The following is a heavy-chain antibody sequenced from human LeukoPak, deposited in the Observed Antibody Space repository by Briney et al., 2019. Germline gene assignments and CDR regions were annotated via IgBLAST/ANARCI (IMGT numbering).Heavy chain of an antibody. V-gene: IGHV5-51*01. D-gene: IGHD3-3*01. CDR2: IYPGDSDT. CDR1: GYSFTSYW. J-gene: IGHJ4*02. Sequence: GESLKISCKGSGYSFTSYWIGWVRQIPGKGLEWMGIIYPGDSDTRYSPSFQGQVTISADKSISTAYLQWSSLKASDTAMYYCARLPFTIFGGDDFDYWGQGTLVTVSS. CDR3: ARLPFTIFGGDDFDY.